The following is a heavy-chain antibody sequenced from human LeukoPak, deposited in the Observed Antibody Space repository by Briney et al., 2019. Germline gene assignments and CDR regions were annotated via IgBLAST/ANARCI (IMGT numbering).Heavy chain of an antibody. CDR1: GFTFSSYA. J-gene: IGHJ4*02. Sequence: GGSLRLSCAASGFTFSSYAMSWVRQAPGKGLQWVSGISGSGGSTYYADSVKGRFTISRDNSKNTLYVQMNSLRAEDTAVYFCAKDQFYDSSGVFDYWGQGTLVTVSS. CDR3: AKDQFYDSSGVFDY. CDR2: ISGSGGST. V-gene: IGHV3-23*01. D-gene: IGHD3-22*01.